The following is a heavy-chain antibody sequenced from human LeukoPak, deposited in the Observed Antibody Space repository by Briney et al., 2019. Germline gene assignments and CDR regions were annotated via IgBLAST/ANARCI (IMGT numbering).Heavy chain of an antibody. Sequence: PSETLSLTCTVSGGSISSYYWSWIRQPPGKGLEWIGYIYYSGSTNYNPSLKSRVTISVDTSKNQFSLKLHSVTAADTAVYYCASLRYGSGSQGALDYGTDYWGQGSLVTVSS. CDR2: IYYSGST. J-gene: IGHJ4*02. CDR3: ASLRYGSGSQGALDYGTDY. V-gene: IGHV4-59*01. D-gene: IGHD3-10*01. CDR1: GGSISSYY.